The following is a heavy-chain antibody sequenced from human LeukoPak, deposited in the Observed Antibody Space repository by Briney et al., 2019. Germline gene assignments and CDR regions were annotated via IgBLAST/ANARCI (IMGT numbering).Heavy chain of an antibody. CDR1: GGSFSGYY. CDR2: INHSGST. D-gene: IGHD6-19*01. J-gene: IGHJ4*02. V-gene: IGHV4-34*01. Sequence: SETLSLTCAVYGGSFSGYYWSWIRQPPGKGLEWIGEINHSGSTNYNPSLKSRVTISVDTSKNQFSLKLSSVTAADTAVYYCARQRSGWYYYFDYWGQGTLVTVSS. CDR3: ARQRSGWYYYFDY.